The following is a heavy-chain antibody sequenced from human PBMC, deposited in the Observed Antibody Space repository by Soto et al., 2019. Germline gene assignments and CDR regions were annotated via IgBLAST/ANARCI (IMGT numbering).Heavy chain of an antibody. CDR3: ARENTHCGMDV. J-gene: IGHJ6*02. CDR1: GYTFTSYD. V-gene: IGHV1-8*01. CDR2: MNPNSGNT. Sequence: QVQLVQSGAEVKKPGASVTVSCKASGYTFTSYDINWVRQATGQGLEWMGWMNPNSGNTGYAQKSQXXVTMTRNTSISTAYMELSSLRSEDTAVYYCARENTHCGMDVWGQGTTVTVSS.